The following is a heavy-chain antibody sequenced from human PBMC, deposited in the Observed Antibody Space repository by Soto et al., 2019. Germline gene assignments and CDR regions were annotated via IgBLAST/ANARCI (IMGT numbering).Heavy chain of an antibody. V-gene: IGHV4-34*01. J-gene: IGHJ5*02. CDR3: ARYSGTARSDWFDP. Sequence: PSETLSLTCAVYGGSFSGYYWSWIRQPPGKGLEWIGEINHSGSTNYNPSLKSRVTISVDTSKNQFSLKLSSVTAADTAVYYCARYSGTARSDWFDPWGQGTLVTVSS. D-gene: IGHD6-13*01. CDR2: INHSGST. CDR1: GGSFSGYY.